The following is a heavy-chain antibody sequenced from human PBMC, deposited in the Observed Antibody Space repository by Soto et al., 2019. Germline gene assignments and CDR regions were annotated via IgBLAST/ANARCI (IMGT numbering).Heavy chain of an antibody. CDR1: GYTFTSYD. Sequence: ASVKVSCKASGYTFTSYDINWVRQAPGQGLAWMGWMNPNIGNTGYARKFQSRLTMTRNTSISTPDMELSGLRSDDTAVSYCAKVNYPILGLVTILGYSMVGWAEGLRVTVSS. CDR3: AKVNYPILGLVTILGYSMVG. D-gene: IGHD3-3*01. CDR2: MNPNIGNT. J-gene: IGHJ6*04. V-gene: IGHV1-8*01.